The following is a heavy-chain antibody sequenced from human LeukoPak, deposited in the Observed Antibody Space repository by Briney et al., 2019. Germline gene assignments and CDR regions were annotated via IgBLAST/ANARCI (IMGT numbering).Heavy chain of an antibody. V-gene: IGHV5-10-1*01. Sequence: GESLKISCKGSGHTFTSYWISWVRQMPWKGLEWMGRIDPSDSYTNYSPSFQGHVTISADKSISTAYLQWSSLKASDTAMYYCAKLRYFATPSDFDYWGQGTLVTVSS. J-gene: IGHJ4*02. CDR2: IDPSDSYT. D-gene: IGHD3-9*01. CDR3: AKLRYFATPSDFDY. CDR1: GHTFTSYW.